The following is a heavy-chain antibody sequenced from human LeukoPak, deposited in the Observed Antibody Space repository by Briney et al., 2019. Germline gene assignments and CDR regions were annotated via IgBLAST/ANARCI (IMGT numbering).Heavy chain of an antibody. J-gene: IGHJ4*02. CDR3: ARSIGAAYPDN. D-gene: IGHD6-13*01. CDR1: GFTFSSYS. Sequence: GGSLRLSCAGSGFTFSSYSMNWVRQAPGKGLEWVSFISSGSNDIYYADSVKGRFTISRDNAKNSLYLEMNSLRAEDTAVYYCARSIGAAYPDNWGQGTLVTVSS. V-gene: IGHV3-21*01. CDR2: ISSGSNDI.